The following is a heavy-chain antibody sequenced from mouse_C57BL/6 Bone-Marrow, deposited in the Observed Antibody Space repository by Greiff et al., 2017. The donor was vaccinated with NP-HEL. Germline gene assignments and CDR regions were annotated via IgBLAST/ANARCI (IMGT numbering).Heavy chain of an antibody. CDR1: GFSLTSYG. V-gene: IGHV2-5*01. CDR3: AKRGGSSYDWYFDV. J-gene: IGHJ1*03. D-gene: IGHD1-1*01. CDR2: IWRGGST. Sequence: VHLVESGPGLVQPSQSLSITCTVSGFSLTSYGVHWVRQSPGKGLEWLGVIWRGGSTDYNAAFMSRLSITKDNSKSQVFFKMNSLQADDTAIYYCAKRGGSSYDWYFDVWGTGTTVTVSS.